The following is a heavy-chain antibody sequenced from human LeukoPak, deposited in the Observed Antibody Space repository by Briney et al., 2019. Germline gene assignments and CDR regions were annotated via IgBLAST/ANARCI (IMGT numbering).Heavy chain of an antibody. CDR2: ISGSGGST. Sequence: QSGGSLRLSCAASGFTFSSYAMSWVRQAPGKGLEWVSAISGSGGSTYYADSVKGRFTISRDNSKNTLYLQMNSLRAEDTAVYYCAKNPAQRAAPIWGYYYYGMDVWGQGTAVTVSS. D-gene: IGHD2-15*01. V-gene: IGHV3-23*01. CDR3: AKNPAQRAAPIWGYYYYGMDV. J-gene: IGHJ6*02. CDR1: GFTFSSYA.